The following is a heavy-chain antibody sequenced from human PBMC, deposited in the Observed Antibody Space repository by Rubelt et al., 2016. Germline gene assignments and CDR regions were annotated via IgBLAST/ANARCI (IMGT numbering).Heavy chain of an antibody. D-gene: IGHD2-15*01. CDR2: IYYSGST. Sequence: QVQLQESGPGLVKPSETLSLTCTVSGGSISSYYWSWIRQPPGKGLEWIGYIYYSGSTSYNPSPKGRVTISVDTTKNQFSLNLRSVTAADTAVYYCARLPGISWYDPWGQGTLVTVSS. CDR3: ARLPGISWYDP. V-gene: IGHV4-59*08. CDR1: GGSISSYY. J-gene: IGHJ5*02.